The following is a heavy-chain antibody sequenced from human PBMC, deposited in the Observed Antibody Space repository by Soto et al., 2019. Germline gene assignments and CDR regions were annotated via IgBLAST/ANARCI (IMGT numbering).Heavy chain of an antibody. V-gene: IGHV3-11*01. CDR2: ISSSGSTI. J-gene: IGHJ4*02. CDR1: GFTFSDYY. Sequence: GGSLRLSCAASGFTFSDYYMSWIRQAPGKGLEWVSYISSSGSTIYYADSVKGRFTISRDNAKNSLYLQMNSLRAEDTAVYYCARAQVPAAMFGIDFDYWGQGNLVTFSS. D-gene: IGHD2-2*01. CDR3: ARAQVPAAMFGIDFDY.